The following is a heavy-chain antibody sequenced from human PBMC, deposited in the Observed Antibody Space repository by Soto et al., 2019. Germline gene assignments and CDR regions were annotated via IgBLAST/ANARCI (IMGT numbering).Heavy chain of an antibody. CDR2: INHSGSS. J-gene: IGHJ2*01. CDR1: GGSFSGFY. V-gene: IGHV4-34*01. Sequence: SETLSLTCAVHGGSFSGFYWTWIRQPPGKGLEWIGEINHSGSSNYDPPLKSRVTMSLDTSRNQFSLSLNSVTAADTAVYYCARMAGPWYFDLWGRGTLVTVSS. CDR3: ARMAGPWYFDL.